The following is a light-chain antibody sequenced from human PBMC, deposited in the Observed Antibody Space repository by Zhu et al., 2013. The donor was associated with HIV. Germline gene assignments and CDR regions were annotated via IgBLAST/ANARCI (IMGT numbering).Light chain of an antibody. V-gene: IGKV3-11*01. CDR2: DSS. Sequence: EIVLTQSPATLSLSPGERATLSCRASQNIGSYLGWYQQKPGQPPRLLIYDSSNRATGIPAKFSGSGSGTDFTLTIGSLEPEDFAVYFCQQRSNWPWTFGQGTKLEIK. CDR1: QNIGSY. J-gene: IGKJ1*01. CDR3: QQRSNWPWT.